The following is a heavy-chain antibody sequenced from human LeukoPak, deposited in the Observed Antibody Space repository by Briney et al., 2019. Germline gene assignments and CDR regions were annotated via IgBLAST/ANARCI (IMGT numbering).Heavy chain of an antibody. Sequence: GASLKISCKGSGYRFTSYWIGWVRPMPGKGLEWMGIIYPGDSDTRYSPSFQGQVTISADKSISTAYLQWSSLKASDTAMYYCASSSARRDNDAFDIWGQGTMVTVSS. CDR1: GYRFTSYW. CDR2: IYPGDSDT. CDR3: ASSSARRDNDAFDI. J-gene: IGHJ3*02. D-gene: IGHD3-10*01. V-gene: IGHV5-51*01.